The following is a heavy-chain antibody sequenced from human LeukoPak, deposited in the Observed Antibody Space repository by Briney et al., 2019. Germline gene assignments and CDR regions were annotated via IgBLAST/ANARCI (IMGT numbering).Heavy chain of an antibody. CDR1: GYTFTSYD. CDR2: MNPNSGNT. D-gene: IGHD5-24*01. J-gene: IGHJ3*02. CDR3: ARVPNGYNTDYDAFDI. Sequence: GASVKVSCKASGYTFTSYDINWVQQATGQGLEWMGWMNPNSGNTGYAQKFQGRVTMTRNTSISTAYMELSSLRSEDTAVYYCARVPNGYNTDYDAFDIWGQGTMVTVSS. V-gene: IGHV1-8*01.